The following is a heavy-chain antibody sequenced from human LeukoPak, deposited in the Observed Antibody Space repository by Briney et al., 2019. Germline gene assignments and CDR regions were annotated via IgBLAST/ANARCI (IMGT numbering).Heavy chain of an antibody. Sequence: ASVKVSCKASGYTFTGYYMHWVRQAPGQGLEWMGWINPNSGGTNYAQKFQGRVTMTRDTSISTAYMELSRLRSDDTAVYYCARDSDPGSMLVITKELDYWGQGTLVTVSS. CDR2: INPNSGGT. J-gene: IGHJ4*02. CDR1: GYTFTGYY. D-gene: IGHD3-22*01. V-gene: IGHV1-2*02. CDR3: ARDSDPGSMLVITKELDY.